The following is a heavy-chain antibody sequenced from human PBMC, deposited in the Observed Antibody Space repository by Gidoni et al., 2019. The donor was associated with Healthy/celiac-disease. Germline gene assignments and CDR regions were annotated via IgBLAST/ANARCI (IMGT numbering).Heavy chain of an antibody. CDR3: AKGNYYDSSGYHDAFDI. D-gene: IGHD3-22*01. V-gene: IGHV3-23*01. J-gene: IGHJ3*02. Sequence: VKGRFTISRDNSKNTLYLQMNSLRAEDTAVYYCAKGNYYDSSGYHDAFDIWGQGTMVTVSS.